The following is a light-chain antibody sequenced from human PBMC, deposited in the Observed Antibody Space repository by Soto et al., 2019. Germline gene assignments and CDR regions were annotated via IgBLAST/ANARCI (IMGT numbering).Light chain of an antibody. CDR1: QGISSY. J-gene: IGKJ3*01. Sequence: DIQLTQSPSFLSASVGDRVTITCRASQGISSYLAWYQQKPGKAPKLLIYVASTLQSGVPSRFSGSGSGTECSLTISSLQPEDFATYYCQQLKSDNPTFGPGTKVDIK. V-gene: IGKV1-9*01. CDR2: VAS. CDR3: QQLKSDNPT.